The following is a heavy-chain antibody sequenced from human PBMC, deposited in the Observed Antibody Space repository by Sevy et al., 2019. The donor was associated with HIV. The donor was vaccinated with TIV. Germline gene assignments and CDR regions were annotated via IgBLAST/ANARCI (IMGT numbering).Heavy chain of an antibody. CDR3: AKGSAAAAVLDV. D-gene: IGHD6-13*01. J-gene: IGHJ4*02. CDR1: GFTFSRFG. CDR2: ISYDTKTK. Sequence: GGSLRLSCAASGFTFSRFGMHWVSQAPGKGLVWLAVISYDTKTKHFADSLKGRIAISRDNTKNTVDLQINSLRVEDTAVYYCAKGSAAAAVLDVWGRGTLVTVSS. V-gene: IGHV3-30*18.